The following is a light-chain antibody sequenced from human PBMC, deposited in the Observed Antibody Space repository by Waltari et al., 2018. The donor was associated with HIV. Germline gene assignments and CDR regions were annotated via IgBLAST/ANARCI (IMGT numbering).Light chain of an antibody. CDR2: GNG. CDR3: QSYDSSLSEV. Sequence: QSVLTQPPSVSGAPGQRVTISCTGSSSNIGARYDVHWYQHLPGTAPNLLIYGNGNRPSGVPDRFSGSKSGTSASLAITGLQTEDEADYYCQSYDSSLSEVFGTGTKVTVL. V-gene: IGLV1-40*01. CDR1: SSNIGARYD. J-gene: IGLJ1*01.